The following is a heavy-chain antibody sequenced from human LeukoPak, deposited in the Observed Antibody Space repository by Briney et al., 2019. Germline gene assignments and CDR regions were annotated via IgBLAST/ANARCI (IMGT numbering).Heavy chain of an antibody. V-gene: IGHV3-48*01. Sequence: GGSLRLSCAASGFTFRDHSMKWVRQAPGKGLEWVSFLSSTSGAIYYAKSVKGRFTISRNNSKNSLFLQMNSLRAEDTAVYYCAKDAQRGFDYSNSLQNWGQGILVTVSS. CDR2: LSSTSGAI. J-gene: IGHJ1*01. CDR3: AKDAQRGFDYSNSLQN. D-gene: IGHD4-11*01. CDR1: GFTFRDHS.